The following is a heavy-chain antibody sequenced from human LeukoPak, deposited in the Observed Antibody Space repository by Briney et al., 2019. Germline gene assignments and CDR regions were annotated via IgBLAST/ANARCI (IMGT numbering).Heavy chain of an antibody. CDR1: GFTFSSYD. V-gene: IGHV3-23*01. J-gene: IGHJ4*02. CDR2: ISGSGGST. D-gene: IGHD4-17*01. CDR3: AKGVEYGAYYFDY. Sequence: GGSLRLSCAASGFTFSSYDMSWVRQAPGKGLEWASAISGSGGSTYYADSVKGRFTISRDNSKHTLYLQMKSLRAEDTAVYYCAKGVEYGAYYFDYWGQGTLVTVSS.